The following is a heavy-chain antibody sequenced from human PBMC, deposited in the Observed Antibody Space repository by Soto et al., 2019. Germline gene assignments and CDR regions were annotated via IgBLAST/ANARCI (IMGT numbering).Heavy chain of an antibody. V-gene: IGHV3-30*18. CDR2: ISYDGSNK. CDR1: GFTFSSYG. D-gene: IGHD1-26*01. CDR3: AKDLVGATSFPLPDY. Sequence: GGSLRLSCAASGFTFSSYGMHWVRQAPGKGLEWVAVISYDGSNKYYADSVKGRFTISRDNSKNTLYLQMNSLRAEDTAVYYCAKDLVGATSFPLPDYWGQGTLVTVSS. J-gene: IGHJ4*02.